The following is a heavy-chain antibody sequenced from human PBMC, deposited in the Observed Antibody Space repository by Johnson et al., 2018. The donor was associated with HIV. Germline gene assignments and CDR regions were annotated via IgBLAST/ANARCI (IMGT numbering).Heavy chain of an antibody. CDR1: GFIFRNYG. CDR3: VRDRSTYSGSYYGWDAFAL. Sequence: QVQLVESGGGVVQPGRSLRLSCAASGFIFRNYGMHWVRQAPGKGLEWVAVISFDGRNKFYADSVKGRFTISRDNSKNTLYLQMNSLRAEDTAVYYCVRDRSTYSGSYYGWDAFALWGQGTMVTVSS. V-gene: IGHV3-30*19. D-gene: IGHD1-26*01. CDR2: ISFDGRNK. J-gene: IGHJ3*01.